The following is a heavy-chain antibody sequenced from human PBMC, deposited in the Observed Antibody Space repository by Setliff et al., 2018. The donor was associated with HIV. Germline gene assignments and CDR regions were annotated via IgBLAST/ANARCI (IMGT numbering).Heavy chain of an antibody. J-gene: IGHJ4*02. Sequence: GSLRLSCAASGFTFSSYWMRWVRQAPGKGLVWVSRINSDGSSTSYADSVKGRFTISRGNAKNTLYLQMNSLRAEDTAVYYCARAVAGPNGFDYWGQGTLVTVSS. V-gene: IGHV3-74*01. CDR3: ARAVAGPNGFDY. CDR2: INSDGSST. CDR1: GFTFSSYW. D-gene: IGHD6-19*01.